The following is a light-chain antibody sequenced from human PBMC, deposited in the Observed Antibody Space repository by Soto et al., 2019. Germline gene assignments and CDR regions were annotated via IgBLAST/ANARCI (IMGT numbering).Light chain of an antibody. V-gene: IGKV3-15*01. CDR3: QQYNSWPLT. Sequence: EIVMTQSPATLSVSLGERATLSCRASQSVSNNLAWHQQKPGQAPRLLIYDTSTRATGIPARFSGSGSGTEFTLTISSLQSEDFASYYCQQYNSWPLTFGQGTRLEIK. CDR2: DTS. J-gene: IGKJ5*01. CDR1: QSVSNN.